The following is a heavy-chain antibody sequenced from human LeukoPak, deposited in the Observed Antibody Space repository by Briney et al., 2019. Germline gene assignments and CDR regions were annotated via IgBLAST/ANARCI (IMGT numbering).Heavy chain of an antibody. CDR3: ARDPSHNYYGSGTYFDY. CDR2: IVVGSGNT. J-gene: IGHJ4*02. Sequence: SVKVSCKASGFTFTSSATQWVRQARGQRLEWIGWIVVGSGNTNYAQKLQGRVTMTTDTSTSTAYMELRSLRSDDTAVYYCARDPSHNYYGSGTYFDYWGQGTLVTVSS. V-gene: IGHV1-58*02. D-gene: IGHD3-10*01. CDR1: GFTFTSSA.